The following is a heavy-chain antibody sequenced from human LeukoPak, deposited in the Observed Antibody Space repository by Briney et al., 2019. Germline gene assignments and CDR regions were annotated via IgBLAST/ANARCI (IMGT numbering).Heavy chain of an antibody. CDR2: IYYSGST. CDR3: ARGRGYYGSGSYYPRLDNWFDP. D-gene: IGHD3-10*01. Sequence: SETLSLTCTVSGGSISSGGYYWSWIRQHPGKGLEWIGYIYYSGSTYYNPSLKSRVTISVDTSKNQFSLKLSSVTAADTAVYYCARGRGYYGSGSYYPRLDNWFDPWGQGTLVTVSS. J-gene: IGHJ5*02. V-gene: IGHV4-31*03. CDR1: GGSISSGGYY.